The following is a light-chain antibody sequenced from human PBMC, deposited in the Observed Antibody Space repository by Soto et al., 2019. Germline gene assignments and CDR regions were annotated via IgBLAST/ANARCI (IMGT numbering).Light chain of an antibody. CDR2: DII. CDR1: ISDVGRYNY. J-gene: IGLJ2*01. Sequence: QSALTQPPSASGSPGQSVTISCTGTISDVGRYNYVSWYQQHPGKAPKLMLYDIIKRPSGVPGRFSGFKSGNTASLTVSGFQDEDEDDYYCSSYADNDNLLFGGGTKLTVL. V-gene: IGLV2-8*01. CDR3: SSYADNDNLL.